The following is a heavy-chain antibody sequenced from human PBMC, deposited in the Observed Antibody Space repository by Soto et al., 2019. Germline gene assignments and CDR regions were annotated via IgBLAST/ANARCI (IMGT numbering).Heavy chain of an antibody. CDR3: ARAYYYGPKGWFDP. J-gene: IGHJ5*02. V-gene: IGHV1-2*02. CDR1: GYTFTGYY. CDR2: INPNSGGT. Sequence: GASVKGSFKASGYTFTGYYMHWVRQAPGQGLEWMGWINPNSGGTNYAQKFQGRVTMTRDTSISTAYMELSRLRSDDTAVYYCARAYYYGPKGWFDPWGQGTLVTVSS. D-gene: IGHD3-10*01.